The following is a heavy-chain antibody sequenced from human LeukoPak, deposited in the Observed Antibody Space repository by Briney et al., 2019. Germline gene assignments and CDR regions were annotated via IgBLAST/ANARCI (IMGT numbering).Heavy chain of an antibody. J-gene: IGHJ5*02. D-gene: IGHD3-10*01. CDR1: GVSISSSNFY. CDR3: AREGLNMVRGVIPKEAWGWFDP. Sequence: SETLSLTCTVSGVSISSSNFYWDWIRQPPGKGLEWIGNIYYSGTTYYNPSLKSRVTISLDTSKNQFSLKLNSVTAADTAVYYCAREGLNMVRGVIPKEAWGWFDPWGQGTLVTVSS. CDR2: IYYSGTT. V-gene: IGHV4-39*07.